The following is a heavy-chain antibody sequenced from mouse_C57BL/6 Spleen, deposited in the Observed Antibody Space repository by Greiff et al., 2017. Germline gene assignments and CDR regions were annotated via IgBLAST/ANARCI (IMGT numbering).Heavy chain of an antibody. CDR2: IWSGGST. D-gene: IGHD4-1*01. J-gene: IGHJ2*01. CDR1: GFSLTSYG. V-gene: IGHV2-2*01. Sequence: VKLKQSGPGLVQPSQSLSITCTVSGFSLTSYGVHWVRQSPGKGLEWLGVIWSGGSTDYNAAFISRLSISKDNSKSQVFFKMNSLQADDTAIYYCARMDWDGDYWGQGTTLTVSS. CDR3: ARMDWDGDY.